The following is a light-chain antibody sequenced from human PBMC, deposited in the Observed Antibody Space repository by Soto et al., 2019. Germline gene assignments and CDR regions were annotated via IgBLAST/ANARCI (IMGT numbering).Light chain of an antibody. V-gene: IGKV3-15*01. CDR1: QSVSSN. CDR3: HQYNNWPPYT. CDR2: GAS. Sequence: EIVMTQSPATLSVSPGERATLSCRASQSVSSNFAWYQQQPGQAPRLLIYGASTRATGIPARFSGSGSGTEFTLTISSLQSEDFAVYYCHQYNNWPPYTFGQGTKLEIK. J-gene: IGKJ2*01.